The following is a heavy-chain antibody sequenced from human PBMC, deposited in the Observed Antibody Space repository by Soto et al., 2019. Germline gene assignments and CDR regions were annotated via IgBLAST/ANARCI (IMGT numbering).Heavy chain of an antibody. V-gene: IGHV3-30*03. CDR2: ISSDGSNK. CDR1: GFTFSSHA. CDR3: TRDHEGSGTYFDY. J-gene: IGHJ4*02. Sequence: QVQLAESGGGVVQPGTSLRLSCAASGFTFSSHAMHWVRQAPGKGLEWVALISSDGSNKYYIDSVKGRFTISRDTSKNSLSLQMNSLRAEDTAVYYCTRDHEGSGTYFDYWGQGTLVTVSS. D-gene: IGHD1-26*01.